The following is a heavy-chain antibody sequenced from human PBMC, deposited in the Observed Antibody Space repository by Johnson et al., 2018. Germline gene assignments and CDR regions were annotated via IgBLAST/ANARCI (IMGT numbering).Heavy chain of an antibody. CDR1: GVTFSSFW. CDR3: AREEVSGGRYFQH. D-gene: IGHD6-25*01. CDR2: ISSDGSST. Sequence: VQLQESGGGLVQXGGSLRLXCAASGVTFSSFWMHWVRQAPGKGRVWVSRISSDGSSTNYADSVKGRFTISRDKATNTLHLQVNSLRAENTAVSYCAREEVSGGRYFQHGGQGTLVTVSS. V-gene: IGHV3-74*01. J-gene: IGHJ1*01.